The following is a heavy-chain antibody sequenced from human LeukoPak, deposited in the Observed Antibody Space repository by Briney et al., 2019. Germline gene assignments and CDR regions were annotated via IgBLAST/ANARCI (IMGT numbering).Heavy chain of an antibody. Sequence: GGSLRLSCAASGFTFSSYWMHWVRHAPGKGLVWVSRINSDGSSTSYADSVKGRFTISRDNAKNTLYLQMNSLRAEVTAVYYCARALGGAPDGVDYWGQGTLVTVSS. D-gene: IGHD1-26*01. CDR1: GFTFSSYW. CDR3: ARALGGAPDGVDY. CDR2: INSDGSST. V-gene: IGHV3-74*01. J-gene: IGHJ4*02.